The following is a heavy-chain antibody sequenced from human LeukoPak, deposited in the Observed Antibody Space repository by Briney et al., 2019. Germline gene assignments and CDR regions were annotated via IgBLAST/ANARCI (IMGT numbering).Heavy chain of an antibody. J-gene: IGHJ6*03. CDR2: ISAYNGNT. D-gene: IGHD2-2*01. CDR3: ARAGYCSSTSCYGYYYYYMDV. CDR1: GYTFTSYD. V-gene: IGHV1-18*01. Sequence: ASVKVSCKASGYTFTSYDINWVRQATGQGLEWMGWISAYNGNTNYAQKLQGRVTMTTDTSTSTAYMELRSLRSDDTAVYYCARAGYCSSTSCYGYYYYYMDVWGKGTTVTVSS.